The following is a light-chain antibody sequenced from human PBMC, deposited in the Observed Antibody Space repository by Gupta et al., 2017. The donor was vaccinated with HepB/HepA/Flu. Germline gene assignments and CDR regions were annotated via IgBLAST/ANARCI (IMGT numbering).Light chain of an antibody. Sequence: QSVLTQPPSASGTPGQRVTISCSGRSFNIGSNYVFWYQQFPGTAPKLLIYRNSQRTSGAPDRFSGSKSGTSASLVVSGLRSEDEADYFCATWDDNLNGHVFGGGTQLTVL. V-gene: IGLV1-47*01. CDR3: ATWDDNLNGHV. CDR1: SFNIGSNY. J-gene: IGLJ7*01. CDR2: RNS.